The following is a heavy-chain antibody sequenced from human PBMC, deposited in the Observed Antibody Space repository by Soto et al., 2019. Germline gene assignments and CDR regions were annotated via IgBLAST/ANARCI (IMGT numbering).Heavy chain of an antibody. CDR1: GGTFSRYA. D-gene: IGHD6-19*01. CDR3: AQPLGSAVAGPGRFDL. V-gene: IGHV1-69*12. CDR2: ITPMFGTA. J-gene: IGHJ2*01. Sequence: QVQLVQSGAEVKKPGSSVKVSCKASGGTFSRYAISWVRQAPGQGLEWMGGITPMFGTANYAQKFQGRVTITAEESTSTVHMELRRLRSEDTAVYYCAQPLGSAVAGPGRFDLWGRGTLVIVSS.